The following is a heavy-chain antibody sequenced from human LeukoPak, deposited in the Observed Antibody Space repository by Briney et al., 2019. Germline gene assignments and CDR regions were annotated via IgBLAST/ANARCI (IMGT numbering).Heavy chain of an antibody. Sequence: ASVKVSCKASGYTFNNYYMHWVRQAPGQGLEWMGIINPSGIGSTSYALKFQGRVTMTRDTSTSTVYRDTSTSTVYMELSSLTSEDTAVYYRASTIDTAMPRYEYWGQGTLVTVSS. CDR2: INPSGIGST. J-gene: IGHJ4*02. CDR3: ASTIDTAMPRYEY. V-gene: IGHV1-46*02. D-gene: IGHD5-18*01. CDR1: GYTFNNYY.